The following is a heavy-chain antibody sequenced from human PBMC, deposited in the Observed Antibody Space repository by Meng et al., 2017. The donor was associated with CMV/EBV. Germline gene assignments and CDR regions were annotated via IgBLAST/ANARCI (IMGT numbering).Heavy chain of an antibody. Sequence: SGYTFTAYGISWVRQAPGQGLEWMGWISAYNGNTNYAQRIQGRVTMTTDTSRSTAYMELRSLRCDDTAVYYCARDLIAVRPGWFDPWGQGTLVTVSS. CDR3: ARDLIAVRPGWFDP. V-gene: IGHV1-18*01. CDR2: ISAYNGNT. J-gene: IGHJ5*02. D-gene: IGHD6-6*01. CDR1: GYTFTAYG.